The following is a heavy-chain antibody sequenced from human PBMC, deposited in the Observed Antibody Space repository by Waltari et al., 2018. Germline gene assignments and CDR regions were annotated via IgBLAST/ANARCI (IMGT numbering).Heavy chain of an antibody. V-gene: IGHV1-8*03. J-gene: IGHJ2*01. CDR1: GYIFSSFD. Sequence: QVQLVQSGAAVKMPGASVKVSCKASGYIFSSFDVNWVRQASGQGLEWMGWINPNTGNTHYKQKFQGRVTITADESTSTAYMELSSLRSEDTAVYYCARVKLGISWYFDLWGRGTLVTVSS. D-gene: IGHD7-27*01. CDR3: ARVKLGISWYFDL. CDR2: INPNTGNT.